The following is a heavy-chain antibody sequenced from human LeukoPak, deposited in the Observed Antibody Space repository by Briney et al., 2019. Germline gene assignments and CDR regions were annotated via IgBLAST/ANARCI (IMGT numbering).Heavy chain of an antibody. CDR3: ATQYLDY. CDR1: GYTFIDYY. V-gene: IGHV1-2*02. CDR2: INPNSGGT. J-gene: IGHJ4*02. Sequence: ASVKVSCKGSGYTFIDYYMHWVRQAPGQGLEWMGWINPNSGGTNYAQKFQGRVTMTRDTSISIAYMELSRLRSDDTAVYYCATQYLDYWGQGTLVTVSS.